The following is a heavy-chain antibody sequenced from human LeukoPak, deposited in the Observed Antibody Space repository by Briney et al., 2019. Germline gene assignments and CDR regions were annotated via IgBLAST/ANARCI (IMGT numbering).Heavy chain of an antibody. J-gene: IGHJ4*02. CDR2: ISGSGGST. D-gene: IGHD2-15*01. V-gene: IGHV3-23*01. CDR1: GFTFRSYA. CDR3: ARRLDLGSIVVVVAATGCFDY. Sequence: GGSLRVSCAAAGFTFRSYAMSWVRQAPGKGLEWVSSISGSGGSTYYADSVKGRFTISRDNSKNTLYLQMNSLRAEDTAIYYCARRLDLGSIVVVVAATGCFDYWGQGTLVTVSS.